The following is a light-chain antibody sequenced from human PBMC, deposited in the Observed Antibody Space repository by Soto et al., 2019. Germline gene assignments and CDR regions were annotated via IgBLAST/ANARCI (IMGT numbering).Light chain of an antibody. CDR2: GVS. J-gene: IGKJ1*01. CDR3: QHYDYPQRT. Sequence: EIVLTQSPGTLSLSPGERATLSCRASQSGRDMYLAWYQQKPGQPPRLLIYGVSSRAYGIPDRFSGSGSGTDFTLTISRLEPEDFAVYYCQHYDYPQRTFGQGTKVDIK. CDR1: QSGRDMY. V-gene: IGKV3-20*01.